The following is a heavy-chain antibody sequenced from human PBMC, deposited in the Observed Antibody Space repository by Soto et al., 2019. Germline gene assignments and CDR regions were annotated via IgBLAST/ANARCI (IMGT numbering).Heavy chain of an antibody. D-gene: IGHD3-10*01. CDR2: IYYSGST. J-gene: IGHJ6*02. CDR3: ERLYVSGSFDWSVGYYYGMDV. V-gene: IGHV4-39*01. Sequence: PETLSLTCTLFGRSISRSSYYWAWPRQPPGEGLEWIGSIYYSGSTYYNPSLKSRVTISVDTSKNKFSLKLSSVTAGETAVYYCERLYVSGSFDWSVGYYYGMDVCGQGTTV. CDR1: GRSISRSSYY.